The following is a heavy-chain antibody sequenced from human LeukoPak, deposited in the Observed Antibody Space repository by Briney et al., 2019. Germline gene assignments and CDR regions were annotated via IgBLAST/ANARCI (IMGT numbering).Heavy chain of an antibody. Sequence: GGSLRLSCAASGFTFSSYSMNWVRQAPGKGLEWVSYISSSSSTIYYADSVKGRFTISRDNAKNSLYPQMNSLRAEDTAVYYCALDSSGSYYYMDVWGKGTTVTVSS. J-gene: IGHJ6*03. CDR1: GFTFSSYS. V-gene: IGHV3-48*04. D-gene: IGHD3-22*01. CDR2: ISSSSSTI. CDR3: ALDSSGSYYYMDV.